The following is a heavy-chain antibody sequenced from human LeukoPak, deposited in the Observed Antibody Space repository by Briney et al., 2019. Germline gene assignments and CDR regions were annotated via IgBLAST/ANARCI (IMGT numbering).Heavy chain of an antibody. D-gene: IGHD3-10*01. V-gene: IGHV4-34*01. J-gene: IGHJ3*02. Sequence: PSETLSLTCAVYGGSFSGYYWSWIRQPPGKGLEWIGEINHSGSTNYNPSLKSRVTISVDTSENQFSLKLSSVTAADTAVYYCASYYYGSGSGGAFDIWGQGTMVTVSS. CDR1: GGSFSGYY. CDR2: INHSGST. CDR3: ASYYYGSGSGGAFDI.